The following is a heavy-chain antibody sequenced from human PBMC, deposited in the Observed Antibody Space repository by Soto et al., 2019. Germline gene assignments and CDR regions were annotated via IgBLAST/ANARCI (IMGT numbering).Heavy chain of an antibody. CDR2: IWYDGSNK. V-gene: IGHV3-33*01. CDR3: ARNVEFGY. D-gene: IGHD1-1*01. CDR1: GFPLSTYG. Sequence: GGSLRPSGPGFGFPLSTYGMPWVRQAPGKGLEWLAVIWYDGSNKYYADSVKGRFTISRDNSKNTLYLQMNSLRAEDTAVYYCARNVEFGYWGQGTLVTVSS. J-gene: IGHJ4*02.